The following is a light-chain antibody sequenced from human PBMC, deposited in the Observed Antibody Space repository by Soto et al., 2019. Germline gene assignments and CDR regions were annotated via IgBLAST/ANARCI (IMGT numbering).Light chain of an antibody. CDR1: QRVDRN. V-gene: IGKV3-15*01. CDR2: GAS. CDR3: QQYNHWSWT. Sequence: IVMTQSPATLSVSPGERATLSCRASQRVDRNVAWYQQRPGQAPRLLIYGASTRATDVPDRFRGSWSGTEFTLTISSLQPDDSAVYYCQQYNHWSWTFGQGTKVEIK. J-gene: IGKJ1*01.